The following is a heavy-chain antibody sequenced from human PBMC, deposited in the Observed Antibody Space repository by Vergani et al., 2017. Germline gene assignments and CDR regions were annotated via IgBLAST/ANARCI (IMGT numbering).Heavy chain of an antibody. CDR1: GYSFSRNW. J-gene: IGHJ6*03. D-gene: IGHD3/OR15-3a*01. Sequence: EVQLEQSGAAVKKPGESLEISCKGSGYSFSRNWIAWVRERPGQGLEWMGMIYPGNSETRNNPSFRDQVTMSVDKSISTAYLQWSSLKASDSAMYYCARVYCRGMSCAGTDYFYHIDVWGKGTTVTVS. CDR3: ARVYCRGMSCAGTDYFYHIDV. CDR2: IYPGNSET. V-gene: IGHV5-51*03.